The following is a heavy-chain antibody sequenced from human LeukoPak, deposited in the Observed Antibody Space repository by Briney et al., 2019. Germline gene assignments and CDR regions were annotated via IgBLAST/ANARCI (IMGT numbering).Heavy chain of an antibody. V-gene: IGHV4-34*01. D-gene: IGHD6-13*01. CDR1: RGSFSGYY. Sequence: SETLSLTCAVYRGSFSGYYWNWIRQPPGRGLEWIGEINHSGSTNYNPSLKSRATISVDTSKNQLSLKLNSVTASDTAVFYCATYSTNWYFFDYWGQGTLVTVSS. CDR2: INHSGST. CDR3: ATYSTNWYFFDY. J-gene: IGHJ4*02.